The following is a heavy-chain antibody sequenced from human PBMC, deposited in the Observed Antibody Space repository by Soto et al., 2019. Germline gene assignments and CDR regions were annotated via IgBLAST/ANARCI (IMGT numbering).Heavy chain of an antibody. D-gene: IGHD3-16*01. Sequence: SLRLPWGVSGCTFINFGGSRIRQAPGKGLEWVAAISGSGGSTYYADSVKGRFTISRDNSNNTLYLQMNSLRAEDTAVYFCATDDPIRFHFYGLDFWGNGTTVTVSP. CDR3: ATDDPIRFHFYGLDF. CDR1: GCTFINFG. V-gene: IGHV3-23*01. CDR2: ISGSGGST. J-gene: IGHJ6*04.